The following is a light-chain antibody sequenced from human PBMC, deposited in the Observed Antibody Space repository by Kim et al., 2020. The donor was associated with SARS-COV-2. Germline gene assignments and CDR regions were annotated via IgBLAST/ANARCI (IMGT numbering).Light chain of an antibody. J-gene: IGLJ3*02. CDR1: SGHSSYA. CDR2: LNGDGSH. V-gene: IGLV4-69*01. Sequence: GASVKLTCTLSSGHSSYAIEWHQQQPEKGPRYLMQLNGDGSHSKGDGIPDRFSGSSSGAERYLTISSLQSEDEADYYCQTWGTGIGFGGGTQLTVL. CDR3: QTWGTGIG.